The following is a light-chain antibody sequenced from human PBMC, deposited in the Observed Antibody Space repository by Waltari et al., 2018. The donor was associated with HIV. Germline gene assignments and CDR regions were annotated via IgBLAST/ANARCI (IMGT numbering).Light chain of an antibody. V-gene: IGKV3-11*01. Sequence: EIVLTQSPATLSLSPGERATLSCRASQSVNSYLAWYQQKPGQAPRLLIYDASNRATGSPARFSGSGSGTDFTLTISSLEPEDFAVYYCQQRSNWQLTFGGGTKVEIK. J-gene: IGKJ4*01. CDR3: QQRSNWQLT. CDR1: QSVNSY. CDR2: DAS.